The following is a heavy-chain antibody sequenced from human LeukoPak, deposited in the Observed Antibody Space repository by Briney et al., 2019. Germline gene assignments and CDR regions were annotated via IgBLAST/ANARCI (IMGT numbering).Heavy chain of an antibody. D-gene: IGHD3-22*01. CDR1: GGSISSYY. CDR3: ARSNYYDSSGYCVLSYFDY. V-gene: IGHV4-4*07. J-gene: IGHJ4*02. Sequence: SETLSLTCTVSGGSISSYYWSWIRQPAGKGLEWIGRIYNSGSTNYNPSLKSRVTISVDTSKNQFSLKLSSVTAADTAVYYCARSNYYDSSGYCVLSYFDYWGQRTLVTVSS. CDR2: IYNSGST.